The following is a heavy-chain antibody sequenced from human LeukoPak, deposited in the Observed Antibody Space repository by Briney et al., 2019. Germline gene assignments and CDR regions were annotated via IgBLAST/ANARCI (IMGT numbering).Heavy chain of an antibody. D-gene: IGHD6-19*01. CDR3: ARSPQQWLEQYYFDY. CDR2: ISYDGSNK. V-gene: IGHV3-30*03. CDR1: GFTFSSYG. Sequence: GGSLRLSCAASGFTFSSYGMHWVRQAPGKGLEWVAVISYDGSNKYYADSVKGRFTISRDNSKNTLYLQMNSLRAEDTAVYYCARSPQQWLEQYYFDYWGQGTLVTVSS. J-gene: IGHJ4*02.